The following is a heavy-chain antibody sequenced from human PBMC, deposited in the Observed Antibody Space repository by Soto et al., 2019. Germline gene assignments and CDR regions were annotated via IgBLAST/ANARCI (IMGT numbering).Heavy chain of an antibody. CDR3: ARVRRTYYLDY. CDR1: GFTFSSYA. D-gene: IGHD1-1*01. J-gene: IGHJ4*02. CDR2: ISYDGSNK. V-gene: IGHV3-30-3*01. Sequence: GGSLRLSCAASGFTFSSYAMHWVRQAPGKGLEWVAVISYDGSNKYYADSVKGRFTISRDNSKNTLYLQMNSLRAEDTAVYYCARVRRTYYLDYWGQGTLVTVSS.